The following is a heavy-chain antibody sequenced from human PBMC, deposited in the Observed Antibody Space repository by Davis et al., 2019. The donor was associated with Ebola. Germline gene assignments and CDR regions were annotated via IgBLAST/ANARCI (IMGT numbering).Heavy chain of an antibody. J-gene: IGHJ5*02. CDR1: GFTFSSNS. Sequence: PGGSLRLSCAATGFTFSSNSMNWVRQAPGKGLEWVSSFDGNTYYADSVKGRFTISRDRSINTLFLYMNSLRDEDTAVYYCARVNSSNWLNWFATWGQGDLVTVSS. CDR2: FDGNT. CDR3: ARVNSSNWLNWFAT. V-gene: IGHV3-21*04. D-gene: IGHD6-13*01.